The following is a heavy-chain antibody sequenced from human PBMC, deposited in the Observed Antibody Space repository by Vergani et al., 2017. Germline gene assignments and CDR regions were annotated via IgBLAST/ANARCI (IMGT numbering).Heavy chain of an antibody. D-gene: IGHD6-13*01. J-gene: IGHJ6*02. V-gene: IGHV3-7*03. Sequence: EVQLVESGGGLVQPGGSLRLSCAASGFTFSSYWMSWVRQAPGKGLEWVANIKQDGSEKYYVDSVKGRFTISRDNAKNSLYLQMNSLRAEDTALYYCAKSTSQQLVRYYYGMDVWGQGTTVTVSS. CDR2: IKQDGSEK. CDR3: AKSTSQQLVRYYYGMDV. CDR1: GFTFSSYW.